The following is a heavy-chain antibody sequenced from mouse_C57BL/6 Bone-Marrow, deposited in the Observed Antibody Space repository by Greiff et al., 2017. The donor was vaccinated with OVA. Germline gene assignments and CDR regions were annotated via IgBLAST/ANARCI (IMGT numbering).Heavy chain of an antibody. CDR2: IYPGDGDT. J-gene: IGHJ2*01. CDR3: ARGDLSYFDY. V-gene: IGHV1-80*01. Sequence: VMLVESGAELVKPGASVKISCKASGYAFSSYWMNWVKQRPGKGLEWIGQIYPGDGDTNYNGKFKGKATLTADKSSSTAYMQLSSLTSEDSAVYFCARGDLSYFDYWGQGTTLTVSS. D-gene: IGHD3-3*01. CDR1: GYAFSSYW.